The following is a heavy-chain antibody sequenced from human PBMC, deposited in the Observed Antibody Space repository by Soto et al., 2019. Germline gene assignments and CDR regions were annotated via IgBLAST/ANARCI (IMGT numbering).Heavy chain of an antibody. Sequence: QVQLVQSGAEVKKPGSSVRVSCKASGNTFSNYAISWVRQAPGQGLEWMGGIIPSFGTANYAQKFQARVTITADESTSTVYMELSSLRSDDTAVYYCARPSRTDTEGYFDLWGRGTLVTVSS. CDR3: ARPSRTDTEGYFDL. J-gene: IGHJ2*01. V-gene: IGHV1-69*01. D-gene: IGHD2-21*02. CDR2: IIPSFGTA. CDR1: GNTFSNYA.